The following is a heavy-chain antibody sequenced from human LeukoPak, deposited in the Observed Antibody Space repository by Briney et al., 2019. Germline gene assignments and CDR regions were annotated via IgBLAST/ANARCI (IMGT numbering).Heavy chain of an antibody. CDR1: GFTFSNYW. Sequence: GGSLRLSCAASGFTFSNYWIDWVRQAPGKGLVWVSRINGDGSSTNYADSVKGRFTISRYNAKNMLYLQRSGLRAEDTAVYYCVRLFDRDNWGQGTRVTVSS. J-gene: IGHJ4*02. CDR2: INGDGSST. CDR3: VRLFDRDN. V-gene: IGHV3-74*01. D-gene: IGHD2-21*01.